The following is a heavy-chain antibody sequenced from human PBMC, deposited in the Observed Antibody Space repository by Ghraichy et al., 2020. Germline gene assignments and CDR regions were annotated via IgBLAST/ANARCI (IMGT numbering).Heavy chain of an antibody. CDR3: AREGTQGYSSSYDY. V-gene: IGHV3-11*05. D-gene: IGHD6-19*01. CDR1: GFTFSDYY. J-gene: IGHJ4*02. CDR2: ISSSSSYT. Sequence: GGSLRLSCAASGFTFSDYYMSWIRQAPGKGLEWVSYISSSSSYTNYADSVKGRFTISRDNAKNSLYLQMNSLRAEDTAVYYCAREGTQGYSSSYDYWGQGTLVTVSS.